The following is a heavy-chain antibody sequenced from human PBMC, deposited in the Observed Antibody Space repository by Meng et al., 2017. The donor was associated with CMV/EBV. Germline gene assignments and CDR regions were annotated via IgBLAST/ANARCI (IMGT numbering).Heavy chain of an antibody. D-gene: IGHD2-2*02. V-gene: IGHV1-2*02. J-gene: IGHJ5*02. CDR2: INPNSGGT. CDR3: AREVGELYQLLYGYNWFDP. CDR1: GYTFTGYY. Sequence: ASAKVSCKASGYTFTGYYMHWWRQAPGQGLEWMGWINPNSGGTNYAQKFQGRVTMTRDTSISTAYMELSRLRSDDTAVYYCAREVGELYQLLYGYNWFDPWGQGTLVTVSS.